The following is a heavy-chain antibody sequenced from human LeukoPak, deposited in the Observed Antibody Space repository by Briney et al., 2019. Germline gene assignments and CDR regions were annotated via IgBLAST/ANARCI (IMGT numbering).Heavy chain of an antibody. CDR1: GFTFSSYG. D-gene: IGHD1-26*01. CDR3: AKDGSGSYYYFDY. J-gene: IGHJ4*02. V-gene: IGHV3-30*18. Sequence: GGSLRLSCAASGFTFSSYGMHWVRQAPGKGLEWVAVISYDGSNKYYADSVKGRFAISRDNSKNTLYLQMNSLRAEDTAVYYCAKDGSGSYYYFDYWGQGTLVTVSS. CDR2: ISYDGSNK.